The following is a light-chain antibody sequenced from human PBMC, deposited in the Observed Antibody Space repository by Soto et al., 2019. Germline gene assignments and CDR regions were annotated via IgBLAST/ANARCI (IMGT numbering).Light chain of an antibody. CDR2: AAY. V-gene: IGKV3-20*01. J-gene: IGKJ4*01. CDR3: QNYVTSQIN. Sequence: EFVWTQSPGTLSLSPGEIATLSCSASQSVSATYLAWYQQKPGQAPRIIIYAAYSRATGVKDRFSGSGSGTDFTITIRRMENEDFEVYYCQNYVTSQINFGGGTKVDIK. CDR1: QSVSATY.